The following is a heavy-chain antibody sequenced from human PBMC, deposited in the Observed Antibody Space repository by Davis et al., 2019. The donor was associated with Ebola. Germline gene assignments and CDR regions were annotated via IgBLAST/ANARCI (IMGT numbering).Heavy chain of an antibody. V-gene: IGHV3-66*01. J-gene: IGHJ2*01. Sequence: GGSLRLSCAASGFTVSSNYMSWVRQAPGKGLEWVGVIYSGGSTYYAESVKGRFTISRDNSKNTRYLQMNSLRDEDTAVYYFARRARGTVTRKEHWYFDLWGRGTLVTVSS. CDR1: GFTVSSNY. CDR3: ARRARGTVTRKEHWYFDL. CDR2: IYSGGST. D-gene: IGHD4-17*01.